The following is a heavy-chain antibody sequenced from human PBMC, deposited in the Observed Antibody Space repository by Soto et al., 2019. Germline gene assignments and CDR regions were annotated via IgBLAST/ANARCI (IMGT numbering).Heavy chain of an antibody. Sequence: GGSLRLSCAASGFTFSSYAMSWVRQAPGKGLEWVSAISGSGGSTYYADSVKGRFTISRDNSKNTLYLQMNSLRAEDTAVYYCAKGGASGSYYMPGLYYFDYWGQGTLVTVSS. CDR2: ISGSGGST. CDR3: AKGGASGSYYMPGLYYFDY. J-gene: IGHJ4*02. V-gene: IGHV3-23*01. D-gene: IGHD1-26*01. CDR1: GFTFSSYA.